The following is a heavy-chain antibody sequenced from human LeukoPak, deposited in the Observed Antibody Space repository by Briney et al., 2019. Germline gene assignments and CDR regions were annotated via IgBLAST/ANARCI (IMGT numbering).Heavy chain of an antibody. J-gene: IGHJ6*03. V-gene: IGHV3-48*03. D-gene: IGHD2-15*01. CDR3: ARVLRYCSGGNCYSGGLGYMDV. CDR1: GFTFSTYE. CDR2: IRSSGSNE. Sequence: GGSLRLSCAASGFTFSTYEMNWVRQAPGKGLEWVSYIRSSGSNEYYADSVKGRFTISRDNAKNSLFLQMNSLRAEDTAVYYCARVLRYCSGGNCYSGGLGYMDVWGKGTTVTISS.